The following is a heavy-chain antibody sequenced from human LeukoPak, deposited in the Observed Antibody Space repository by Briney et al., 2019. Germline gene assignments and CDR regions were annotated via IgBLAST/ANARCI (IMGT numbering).Heavy chain of an antibody. CDR2: MRYDESNK. Sequence: GGSLRLSCAASGFIFSNYGMHWVRQAPGKGLEWVAFMRYDESNKFYADSVKGRFTISRDNSKNILFLQMNSLRAEDTAVYYCATMQWLEGVDWFDPWGQGTLVTVSS. D-gene: IGHD6-19*01. CDR3: ATMQWLEGVDWFDP. V-gene: IGHV3-30*02. J-gene: IGHJ5*02. CDR1: GFIFSNYG.